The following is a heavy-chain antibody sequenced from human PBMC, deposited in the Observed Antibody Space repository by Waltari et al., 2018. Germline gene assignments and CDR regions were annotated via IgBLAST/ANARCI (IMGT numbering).Heavy chain of an antibody. D-gene: IGHD3-22*01. CDR2: IYSGGST. V-gene: IGHV3-53*01. CDR1: GFTVSSNY. J-gene: IGHJ5*02. CDR3: ARDYYDSSGYCNWFDP. Sequence: EVQLVESGGGLIQPGGSLRLSCAASGFTVSSNYMSWVRQAPGKGLEWVSVIYSGGSTYYADSVKGRFTISRDNSKNTLYLQMNSLRAEDTAVYYCARDYYDSSGYCNWFDPWGQGTLVTVSS.